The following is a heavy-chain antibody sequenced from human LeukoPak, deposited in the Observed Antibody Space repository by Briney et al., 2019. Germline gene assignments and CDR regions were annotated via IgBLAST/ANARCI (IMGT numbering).Heavy chain of an antibody. J-gene: IGHJ4*02. CDR2: IRAGGDIR. CDR3: ARAGQEWFGDIDY. D-gene: IGHD3-10*01. Sequence: GGSLRLSCVGSGFTFSHYGMNWVRQAPGKGLEWVSGIRAGGDIRYYADSVKGRFTVSRDNAKNSLYLQMNSLRGEDTAVYYCARAGQEWFGDIDYWGQGTLVTVSS. V-gene: IGHV3-21*01. CDR1: GFTFSHYG.